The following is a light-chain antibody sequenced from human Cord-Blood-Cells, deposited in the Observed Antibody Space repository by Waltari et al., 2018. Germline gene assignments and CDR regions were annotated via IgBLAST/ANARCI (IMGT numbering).Light chain of an antibody. CDR1: SLRSYY. CDR3: NSRDSSGNHVV. CDR2: GKN. J-gene: IGLJ2*01. Sequence: SSELTQDPAVSVTLGQTVRITCQGDSLRSYYASWYQQKPGTDPVLVIYGKNNRPSGIPDRFSGSSSGNTASLTITGAQAEDEADYYCNSRDSSGNHVVFGGGTKLTVL. V-gene: IGLV3-19*01.